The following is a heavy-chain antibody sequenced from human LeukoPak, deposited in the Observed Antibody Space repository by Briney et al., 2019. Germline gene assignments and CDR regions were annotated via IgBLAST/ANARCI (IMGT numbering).Heavy chain of an antibody. D-gene: IGHD5-18*01. V-gene: IGHV4-61*02. CDR3: ARVWDVGYSYGPFDI. Sequence: SQTLSLTCTVSGDSITSGSYYRSWIRQPAGKGLEWIGRIYTSGSTNDNPSLKSRVTISVDTSKNQFSQKMSSVTAADTAVYYCARVWDVGYSYGPFDIWGQGTMVTVSS. J-gene: IGHJ3*02. CDR1: GDSITSGSYY. CDR2: IYTSGST.